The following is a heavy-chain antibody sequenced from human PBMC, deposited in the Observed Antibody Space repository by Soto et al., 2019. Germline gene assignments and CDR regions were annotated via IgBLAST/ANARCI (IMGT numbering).Heavy chain of an antibody. CDR3: ARESYYYDSSGSNFDY. V-gene: IGHV4-30-4*01. Sequence: PSETLSLTCTVSGGSISRGDYFWSWIRQPPGRGLEWIGFIYYSGSTYYNPSLKSRVTISVDTYKNQFSLKLSSVTAADTAVYYCARESYYYDSSGSNFDYWGQGTLVTVSS. D-gene: IGHD3-22*01. CDR1: GGSISRGDYF. J-gene: IGHJ4*02. CDR2: IYYSGST.